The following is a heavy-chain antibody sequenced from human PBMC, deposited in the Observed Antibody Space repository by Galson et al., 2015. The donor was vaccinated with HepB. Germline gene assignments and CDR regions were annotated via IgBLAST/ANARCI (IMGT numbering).Heavy chain of an antibody. Sequence: SVKVSCKASGYTFTSCAMHWVRQAPGQRLEWMGWINAGNGNTKYSQKFQGRVTITRDTSASTAYMELSSLRSEDTAVYYCARDLSDSSGYVQGYWGQGTLVTVSS. D-gene: IGHD3-22*01. J-gene: IGHJ4*02. CDR3: ARDLSDSSGYVQGY. CDR1: GYTFTSCA. CDR2: INAGNGNT. V-gene: IGHV1-3*01.